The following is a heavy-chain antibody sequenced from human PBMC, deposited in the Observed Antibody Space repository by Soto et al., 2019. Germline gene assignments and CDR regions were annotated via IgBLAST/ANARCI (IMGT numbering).Heavy chain of an antibody. Sequence: QVQLVQSGAEVKKPGSSVKVSCKASGGTFSSYAISWVRQAPGQGLEWMGGIIPIFGTANYAQKFQGRVTITADESTSTAYMELSSLRSEDTAVYYCASGGFGCSSTSCYSYYYYYGMDVWGQGTTVTVSS. CDR1: GGTFSSYA. V-gene: IGHV1-69*01. CDR3: ASGGFGCSSTSCYSYYYYYGMDV. D-gene: IGHD2-2*01. CDR2: IIPIFGTA. J-gene: IGHJ6*02.